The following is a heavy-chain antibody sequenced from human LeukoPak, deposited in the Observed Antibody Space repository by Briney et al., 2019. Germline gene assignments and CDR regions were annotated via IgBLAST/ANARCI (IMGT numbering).Heavy chain of an antibody. Sequence: PSGTLSLTCAVSGGSISSSNWWSWIRQPPGKGLEWIGYIYYSGNTYYNPSLQSRVTISVDTSKNQFSLNLSSVTAADTAVFYCARGHDYFDYWGQGTLVTVSS. J-gene: IGHJ4*02. CDR1: GGSISSSNW. CDR2: IYYSGNT. V-gene: IGHV4-30-4*01. CDR3: ARGHDYFDY.